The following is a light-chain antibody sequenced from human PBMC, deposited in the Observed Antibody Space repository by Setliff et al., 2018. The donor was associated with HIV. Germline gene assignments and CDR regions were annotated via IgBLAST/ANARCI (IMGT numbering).Light chain of an antibody. V-gene: IGLV2-8*01. CDR3: ASYAGDDLYL. J-gene: IGLJ1*01. CDR2: EVS. CDR1: SSDVGGYNY. Sequence: QSALTQPASVSGSPGQSITISCTGTSSDVGGYNYVSWYQQHPGKAPKLIIFEVSRRPSGVPDRFSGSKSGSTASLTVSGLQPEDEADYYCASYAGDDLYLIGPGTKVTVL.